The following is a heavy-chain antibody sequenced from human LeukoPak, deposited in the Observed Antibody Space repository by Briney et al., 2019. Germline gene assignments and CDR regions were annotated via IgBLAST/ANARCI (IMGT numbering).Heavy chain of an antibody. CDR3: ARGGTMYYGSGNFDY. J-gene: IGHJ4*02. CDR2: ISSSGRTI. CDR1: VFTFSSYE. V-gene: IGHV3-48*03. Sequence: PGGSLRLSCAASVFTFSSYEMDWVRQAPGKGLEWVSYISSSGRTIYYADSVKGRFTISRDNSKNTLYLQMNSLRAEDTAVYSCARGGTMYYGSGNFDYWGQGTLVTVSS. D-gene: IGHD3-10*01.